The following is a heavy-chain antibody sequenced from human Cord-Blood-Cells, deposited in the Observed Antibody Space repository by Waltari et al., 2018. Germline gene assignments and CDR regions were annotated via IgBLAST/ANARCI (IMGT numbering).Heavy chain of an antibody. Sequence: EVQLVETGGGLIQPGGSLRLSCAASGFTVSGNYMIWVRPAPGKGLEGVSVIYSGGSTYYADSVKGRFTISRDNSKNTLYLQMNSLRAEDTAVYYCARGLPETGEGPYFDYWGQGTLVTVSS. CDR2: IYSGGST. D-gene: IGHD7-27*01. J-gene: IGHJ4*02. CDR3: ARGLPETGEGPYFDY. CDR1: GFTVSGNY. V-gene: IGHV3-53*02.